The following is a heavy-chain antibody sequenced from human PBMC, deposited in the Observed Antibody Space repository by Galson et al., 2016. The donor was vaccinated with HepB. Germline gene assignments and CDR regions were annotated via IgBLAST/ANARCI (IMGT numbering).Heavy chain of an antibody. CDR2: IIPILDIA. D-gene: IGHD2-2*01. V-gene: IGHV1-69*02. CDR3: AYHRIAPHRSGNWFDP. CDR1: GVTFSSYT. Sequence: SVKVSCKASGVTFSSYTISWVRLAPGQGLEWMGRIIPILDIANYAQQFQGRVTITADKSTSTAYMELSSLRSEDTAVYYCAYHRIAPHRSGNWFDPWGQGTLVTVSS. J-gene: IGHJ5*02.